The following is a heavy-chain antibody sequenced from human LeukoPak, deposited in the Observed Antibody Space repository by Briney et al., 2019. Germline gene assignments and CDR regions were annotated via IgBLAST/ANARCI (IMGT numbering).Heavy chain of an antibody. CDR3: ARGLSPITLDY. D-gene: IGHD3-10*01. J-gene: IGHJ4*02. V-gene: IGHV4-59*12. CDR1: GGSISSYY. Sequence: SETLSLTCTVSGGSISSYYWSWIRQPPGKGLEWIGYIYYSGSTNYNPSLKSRVTISVDTSKNQFSLKLSSVTAADTAVYYCARGLSPITLDYWGQGTLVTVSS. CDR2: IYYSGST.